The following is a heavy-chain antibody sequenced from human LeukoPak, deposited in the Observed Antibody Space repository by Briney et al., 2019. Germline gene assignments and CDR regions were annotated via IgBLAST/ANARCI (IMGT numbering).Heavy chain of an antibody. J-gene: IGHJ4*02. Sequence: SETLSLTCTVSGGSISSGGYYWTWIRQHPGKGLEWIGYIYYSGSTYYNPSLKSRVTISRDTSKNQFSLKLSSVTAADTAVFYCARSEWGSGELASPPFDYWGQGTLVTVSS. CDR1: GGSISSGGYY. CDR3: ARSEWGSGELASPPFDY. V-gene: IGHV4-31*03. D-gene: IGHD3-10*01. CDR2: IYYSGST.